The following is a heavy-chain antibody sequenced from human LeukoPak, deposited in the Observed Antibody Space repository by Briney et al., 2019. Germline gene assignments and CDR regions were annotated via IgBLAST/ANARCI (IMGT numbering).Heavy chain of an antibody. CDR3: ARGLRYFDWLYQGEIDY. CDR1: GFTFSSYA. V-gene: IGHV3-30*01. CDR2: ISYDGSNK. J-gene: IGHJ4*02. D-gene: IGHD3-9*01. Sequence: GGSLRLSCAASGFTFSSYAMHWVRQAPGKGLEWVAVISYDGSNKYYADSVKGRFTISRDNSKNTLYLQKNSLRAEDTAVYYCARGLRYFDWLYQGEIDYWGQGTLVTVSS.